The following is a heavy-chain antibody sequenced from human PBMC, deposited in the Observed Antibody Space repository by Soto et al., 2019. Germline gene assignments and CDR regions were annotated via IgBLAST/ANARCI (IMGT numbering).Heavy chain of an antibody. CDR2: INHSGST. CDR3: ARLRGVIIRPYYYYGMDV. V-gene: IGHV4-34*01. CDR1: GGSFSGYY. J-gene: IGHJ6*02. Sequence: PSETLSLTCAVYGGSFSGYYLSWIRQPPGKGLEWIGEINHSGSTNYNPSLKSRVTISVDTSKNQFSLKLSSVTAADTAVYYCARLRGVIIRPYYYYGMDVWGQGTTVTVSS. D-gene: IGHD3-10*01.